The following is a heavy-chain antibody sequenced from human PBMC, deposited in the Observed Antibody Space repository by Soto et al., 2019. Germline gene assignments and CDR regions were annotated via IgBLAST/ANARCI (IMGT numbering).Heavy chain of an antibody. V-gene: IGHV3-74*01. Sequence: DVQLVESGGGLVQPGGSLRVSCAASGFTLGSHRIHWVRQPPGKGLEWVSRIDTDGGGTSYADSVKGRFTISTDNAKNTVYLQMNGLRAEDTAVYYCSTVFVLWGKGTLVTVSS. D-gene: IGHD2-8*01. CDR2: IDTDGGGT. J-gene: IGHJ4*02. CDR3: STVFVL. CDR1: GFTLGSHR.